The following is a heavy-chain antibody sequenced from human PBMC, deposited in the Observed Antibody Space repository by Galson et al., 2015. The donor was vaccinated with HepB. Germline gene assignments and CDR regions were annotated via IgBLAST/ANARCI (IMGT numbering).Heavy chain of an antibody. CDR3: AKVAYSTNWYAPALGH. J-gene: IGHJ4*02. V-gene: IGHV3-30*18. CDR2: ASYDGSKK. D-gene: IGHD2-2*01. CDR1: GFTFSSYG. Sequence: SLRLSCAASGFTFSSYGMHWVRQAPGKGLEWVVVASYDGSKKFYADSVRGRFTIFRDNSRKMLFLQMNSLRADDTALYYCAKVAYSTNWYAPALGHWGQGTLVTVSS.